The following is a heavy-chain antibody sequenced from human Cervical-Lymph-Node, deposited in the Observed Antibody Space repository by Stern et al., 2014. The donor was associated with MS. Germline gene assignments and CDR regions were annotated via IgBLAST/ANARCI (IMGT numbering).Heavy chain of an antibody. CDR2: ISYAGNHK. V-gene: IGHV3-30*03. CDR1: GFTFSSYG. CDR3: ARDYEDTSMLFDH. J-gene: IGHJ4*02. Sequence: VQLVESGGAVVQPGRSLRLSCAASGFTFSSYGMHWVRQAPGQGLEWVTVISYAGNHKYYAASVKGRFTISRDNSKNTLHLQMNSVTPDDTAIYYCARDYEDTSMLFDHWGQGTLVTVSS. D-gene: IGHD2-8*01.